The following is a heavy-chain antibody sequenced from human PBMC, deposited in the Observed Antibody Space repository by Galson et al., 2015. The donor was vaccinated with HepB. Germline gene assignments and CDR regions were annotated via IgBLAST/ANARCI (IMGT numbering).Heavy chain of an antibody. J-gene: IGHJ6*02. D-gene: IGHD3-10*01. Sequence: SLRLSCAVSGFTFSKAWMTWVRQAPGKGLEWVGRIKSKTDGGTTDYAAPVKGKFTILRDDSKNILYLQMNSLTTEDTAVYHCTTYCYGSGSRYCGMDVWGQGTTVTVSS. CDR2: IKSKTDGGTT. V-gene: IGHV3-15*01. CDR3: TTYCYGSGSRYCGMDV. CDR1: GFTFSKAW.